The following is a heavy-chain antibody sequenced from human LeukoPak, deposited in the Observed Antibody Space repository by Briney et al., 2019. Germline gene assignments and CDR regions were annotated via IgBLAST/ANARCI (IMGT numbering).Heavy chain of an antibody. D-gene: IGHD6-19*01. CDR3: ARAIDSSGWYS. CDR1: GFTFSNYS. CDR2: ISCSASYI. V-gene: IGHV3-21*06. Sequence: GGSLRLSCAASGFTFSNYSMNWVRQAPGKGLEWVSSISCSASYIYYADSVKGRFTISRDNAKNSLYLQMNSLRAEDTAVYYCARAIDSSGWYSWGQGTLVTVSS. J-gene: IGHJ4*02.